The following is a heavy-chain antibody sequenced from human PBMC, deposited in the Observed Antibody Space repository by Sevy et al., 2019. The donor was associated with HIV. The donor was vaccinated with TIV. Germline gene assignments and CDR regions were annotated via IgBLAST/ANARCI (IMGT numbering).Heavy chain of an antibody. J-gene: IGHJ1*01. D-gene: IGHD3-9*01. Sequence: ASVKVSCKASGYTFTGYYMHWVRQAPGQGLEWMGWINPNSGGTNYAQKFQGRVTMTRDTSISTAYMELSRLGSDDTAVYYCAREEYYDILTGYYPAAEYFQHWGQGTLVTVSS. CDR2: INPNSGGT. V-gene: IGHV1-2*02. CDR1: GYTFTGYY. CDR3: AREEYYDILTGYYPAAEYFQH.